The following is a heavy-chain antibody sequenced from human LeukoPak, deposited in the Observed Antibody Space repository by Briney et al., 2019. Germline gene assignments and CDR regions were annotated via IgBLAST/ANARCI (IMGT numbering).Heavy chain of an antibody. CDR1: GGTFSSYA. CDR2: LIPIFGTA. Sequence: SVKVPCKASGGTFSSYAINWVRQAPGQGLEWMGGLIPIFGTANYAQKFQGRVTITTDESTSTAYMELSSLRSEDTAVYYCARSADGYNWGYFDYWGQGTLVTVSS. V-gene: IGHV1-69*05. J-gene: IGHJ4*02. CDR3: ARSADGYNWGYFDY. D-gene: IGHD5-24*01.